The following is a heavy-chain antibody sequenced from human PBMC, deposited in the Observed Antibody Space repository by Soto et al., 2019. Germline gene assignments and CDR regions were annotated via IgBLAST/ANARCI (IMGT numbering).Heavy chain of an antibody. J-gene: IGHJ4*02. V-gene: IGHV1-18*01. Sequence: RASVKVSCKASGYTFTSYGISWVRQAPGQGLEWMGWISAYNGNTNYAQKLQGRVTMTTDTSTSTAYMELRSLRSDDTAVYYCARDGVRKRGYSYGESKCDYWGQGTLVTVSS. CDR3: ARDGVRKRGYSYGESKCDY. CDR2: ISAYNGNT. D-gene: IGHD5-18*01. CDR1: GYTFTSYG.